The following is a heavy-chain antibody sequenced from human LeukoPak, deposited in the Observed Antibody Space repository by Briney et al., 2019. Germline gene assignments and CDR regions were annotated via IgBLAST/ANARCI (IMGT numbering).Heavy chain of an antibody. D-gene: IGHD5-24*01. CDR2: ISPGDSDT. CDR3: AAYRRWLYSPDPPDDF. CDR1: GYSSTNYW. J-gene: IGHJ4*02. V-gene: IGHV5-51*01. Sequence: GESLKISCKGSGYSSTNYWIAWVRQTPGKGLEWMGIISPGDSDTRYSPSFQGQVTISADTSITTAYLQWNSLKASDTAIYYCAAYRRWLYSPDPPDDFWGQGTLVTVSS.